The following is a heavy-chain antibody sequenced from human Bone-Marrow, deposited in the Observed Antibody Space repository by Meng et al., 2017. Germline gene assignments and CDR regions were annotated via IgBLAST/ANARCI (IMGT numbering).Heavy chain of an antibody. CDR2: ISYDGSVK. CDR1: GFTFSTYA. D-gene: IGHD6-19*01. CDR3: ARASGWTGPFYYYAMDV. V-gene: IGHV3-30*14. Sequence: GGSLRLSCVASGFTFSTYAMHWVRQAPGKGLEWVAVISYDGSVKKYADSVRGRFTISRDHSKNTLYLQMDTLSSEDTAVYYCARASGWTGPFYYYAMDVWGQGTTVTVSS. J-gene: IGHJ6*02.